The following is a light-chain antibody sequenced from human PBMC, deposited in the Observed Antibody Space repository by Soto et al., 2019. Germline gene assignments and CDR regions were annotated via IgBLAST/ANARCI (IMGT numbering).Light chain of an antibody. CDR2: GAS. Sequence: EIVLTQSPGTLSLSPGERATLSFRASQSVTSGYLAWYQQQPNQAPRLLIYGASYRATGIPDRFSGGGSGTDFTLTISRLEPEDFAVYYCQHYSSSPPAITFGQGTRLEIK. CDR1: QSVTSGY. J-gene: IGKJ5*01. CDR3: QHYSSSPPAIT. V-gene: IGKV3-20*01.